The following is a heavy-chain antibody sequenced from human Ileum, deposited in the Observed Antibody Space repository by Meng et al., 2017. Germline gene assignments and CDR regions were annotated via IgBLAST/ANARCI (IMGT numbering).Heavy chain of an antibody. CDR3: ARTNRLSYFDH. D-gene: IGHD2-21*02. CDR2: SRNKANSYTT. J-gene: IGHJ4*02. CDR1: GFTFSDHY. V-gene: IGHV3-72*01. Sequence: GESLKISCAASGFTFSDHYMDWVRQAPGKGLEWVGRSRNKANSYTTEYAASVKGRFTISRDESKDSLHLQMNSLTTEDTAVYYCARTNRLSYFDHWGPGTLVTVSS.